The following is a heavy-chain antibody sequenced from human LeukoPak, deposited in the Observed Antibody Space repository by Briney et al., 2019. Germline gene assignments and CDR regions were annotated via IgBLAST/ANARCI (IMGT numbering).Heavy chain of an antibody. Sequence: ASVKVSCKASGYTFTSYDINWVRQATGQGLEWMGWMNPNSGNTGYAQKFQGRVTMTRNTSISTAYMELRSLRSDDTAVYYCARRTFWSGYLDVWGKGTTVTVSS. J-gene: IGHJ6*04. D-gene: IGHD3-3*01. CDR3: ARRTFWSGYLDV. V-gene: IGHV1-8*01. CDR2: MNPNSGNT. CDR1: GYTFTSYD.